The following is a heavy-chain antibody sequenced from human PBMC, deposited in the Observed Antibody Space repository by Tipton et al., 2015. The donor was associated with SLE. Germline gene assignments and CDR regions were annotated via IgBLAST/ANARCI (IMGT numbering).Heavy chain of an antibody. J-gene: IGHJ4*02. CDR2: IWYDESNK. CDR3: TRDLDISAAYFDH. D-gene: IGHD6-25*01. Sequence: SLRLSCVASGFTFNSYAMHWVRQAPDKGLEWVAVIWYDESNKYYADSVKGRFTISRDNSMNTLYLQMNSLRAEDTAIYYCTRDLDISAAYFDHWGQGTLVAVSS. V-gene: IGHV3-33*01. CDR1: GFTFNSYA.